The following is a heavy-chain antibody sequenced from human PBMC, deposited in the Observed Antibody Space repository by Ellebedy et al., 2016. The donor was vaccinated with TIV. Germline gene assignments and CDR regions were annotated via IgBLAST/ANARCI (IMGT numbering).Heavy chain of an antibody. D-gene: IGHD3-16*01. CDR3: ARDGGPMGVYYFDY. CDR1: GFTFSSYS. CDR2: ISSSSSTI. V-gene: IGHV3-48*04. Sequence: GESLKISXAASGFTFSSYSMNWVRQAPGKGLEWVSYISSSSSTIYYADSVKGRFTISRGNAKNSLYLQMNSLRAEDTAVYYCARDGGPMGVYYFDYWGQGTLVTVSS. J-gene: IGHJ4*02.